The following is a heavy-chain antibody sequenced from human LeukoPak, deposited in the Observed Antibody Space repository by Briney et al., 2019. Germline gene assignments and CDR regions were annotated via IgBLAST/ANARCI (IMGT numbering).Heavy chain of an antibody. J-gene: IGHJ5*02. CDR2: ILYSGST. D-gene: IGHD3-22*01. CDR3: ARPSDHYDTSGYRGFDP. Sequence: SETLSLTCTVSGGSISYSNYYWGWIRQPPGKGLEWIGSILYSGSTYYNPSLKSRVTISVDTSKKQFSLKMSSVTAADTAVYYCARPSDHYDTSGYRGFDPWGQGTLVTISS. V-gene: IGHV4-39*01. CDR1: GGSISYSNYY.